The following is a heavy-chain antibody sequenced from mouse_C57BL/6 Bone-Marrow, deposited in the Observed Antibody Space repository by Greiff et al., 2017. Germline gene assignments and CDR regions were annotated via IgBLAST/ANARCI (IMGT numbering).Heavy chain of an antibody. Sequence: VQLQQSGAELVRPGASVKLSCTASGFNIKDDYMHWVKQRPEQGLEWIGWIDPENGDTEYASKFQGKATITADTSSNTAYLQLSSLTSEDTAVYYCTIYDGYYQFLYWGQGTTLTVSS. V-gene: IGHV14-4*01. D-gene: IGHD2-3*01. CDR1: GFNIKDDY. CDR3: TIYDGYYQFLY. CDR2: IDPENGDT. J-gene: IGHJ2*01.